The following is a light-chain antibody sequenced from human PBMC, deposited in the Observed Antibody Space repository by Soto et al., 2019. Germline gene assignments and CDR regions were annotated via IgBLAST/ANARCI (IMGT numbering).Light chain of an antibody. CDR2: ATS. V-gene: IGKV1-6*01. Sequence: ANQMTQSPSSLSASVGDRVTITCRASQGIRNDLGWYQEKPGKAPKVVIYATSSLESGVPSRFSGRGSGTDFTLTISGLQPEDFATYYCLQDYNYPFGGGTKVEIK. CDR1: QGIRND. CDR3: LQDYNYP. J-gene: IGKJ4*01.